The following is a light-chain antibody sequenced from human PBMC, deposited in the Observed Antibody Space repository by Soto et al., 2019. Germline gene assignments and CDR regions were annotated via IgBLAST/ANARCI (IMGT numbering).Light chain of an antibody. CDR3: HQYYLTPYT. J-gene: IGKJ2*01. Sequence: DIVMTQSPGSLAVSLGERATINCKSSQTVLYSSNNKNYLAWYQQKPGQPPKLLIYWASTRESGVPDRFSGSGSGTDFTLTISNLQAEDVAVYYWHQYYLTPYTFGQGTKLELK. V-gene: IGKV4-1*01. CDR1: QTVLYSSNNKNY. CDR2: WAS.